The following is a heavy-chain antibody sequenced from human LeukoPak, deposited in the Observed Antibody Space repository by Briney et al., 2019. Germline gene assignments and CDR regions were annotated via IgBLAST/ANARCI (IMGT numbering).Heavy chain of an antibody. CDR3: ARDKLEAAVTGTSFDY. CDR2: INHNGNVN. D-gene: IGHD1-1*01. V-gene: IGHV3-7*03. CDR1: GFTFSSYW. J-gene: IGHJ4*02. Sequence: GGSLRLSCAASGFTFSSYWMNWARQAPGKGLEWVASINHNGNVNYYVDSVKGRFTISRDNAKNSLYLQMSNLRAEDTAVYYCARDKLEAAVTGTSFDYWGQGTLVTVSS.